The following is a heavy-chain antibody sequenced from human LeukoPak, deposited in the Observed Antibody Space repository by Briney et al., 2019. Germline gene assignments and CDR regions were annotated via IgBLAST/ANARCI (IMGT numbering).Heavy chain of an antibody. CDR3: ARASGVYYDSSGYYWKPLAFDY. D-gene: IGHD3-22*01. Sequence: PGGSLRLSCAASGFTFDDYGMSWVRQAPGKGLEWVSGINWNGGSTGYADSVKGRFTISRDNAKNSLYLQMNSLRAEDTALYYCARASGVYYDSSGYYWKPLAFDYWGQGTLVTVSS. CDR1: GFTFDDYG. V-gene: IGHV3-20*04. CDR2: INWNGGST. J-gene: IGHJ4*02.